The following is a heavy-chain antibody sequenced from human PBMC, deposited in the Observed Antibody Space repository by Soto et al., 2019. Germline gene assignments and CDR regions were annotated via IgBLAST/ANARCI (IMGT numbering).Heavy chain of an antibody. CDR1: GGSISSGDYY. V-gene: IGHV4-39*07. CDR2: INHSGST. CDR3: ARGRSNEMDY. J-gene: IGHJ4*02. Sequence: SSETLSLTCTVSGGSISSGDYYWSWIRQPPGKGLEWIGEINHSGSTNYNPSLKSRVTISVDTSKNQFSLKLSSVTAADTAVYYCARGRSNEMDYWGQGTLVTVSS. D-gene: IGHD1-1*01.